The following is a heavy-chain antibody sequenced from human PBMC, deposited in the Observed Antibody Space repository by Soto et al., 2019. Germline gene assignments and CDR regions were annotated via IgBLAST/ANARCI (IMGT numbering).Heavy chain of an antibody. Sequence: PGGSLRLSCVASGFAFDDYAMHWVRQVPGKGLEWVSGITWSGGTSRYADSVKGRFSISRDNAENSLYLQMTGLLPEDTALYYCAKGGSGALIEPAGRDNWLDPWGRGTQVTVSS. D-gene: IGHD2-2*01. V-gene: IGHV3-9*01. CDR1: GFAFDDYA. CDR2: ITWSGGTS. CDR3: AKGGSGALIEPAGRDNWLDP. J-gene: IGHJ5*02.